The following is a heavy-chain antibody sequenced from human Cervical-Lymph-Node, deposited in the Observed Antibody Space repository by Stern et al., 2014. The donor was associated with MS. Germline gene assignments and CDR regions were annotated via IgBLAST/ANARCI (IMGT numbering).Heavy chain of an antibody. CDR3: ARRPRRSWYFDL. J-gene: IGHJ2*01. V-gene: IGHV4-39*01. CDR1: GGSISSSSYY. Sequence: QLQLQESGPGLVKPSETLSLTCTVSGGSISSSSYYWDWIRQPPGKGLERIGSIYYSGSTYYNPSLKSRVTISVDTSKNQFYLTLSLGTAADTAVYYCARRPRRSWYFDLWGRGTLVTVSS. CDR2: IYYSGST.